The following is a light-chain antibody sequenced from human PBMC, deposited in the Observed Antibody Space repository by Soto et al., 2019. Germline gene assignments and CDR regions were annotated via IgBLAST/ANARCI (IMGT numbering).Light chain of an antibody. CDR1: RSISSW. V-gene: IGKV1-5*01. Sequence: DIQMTQSPSTLSASVGDRVTITCRASRSISSWLAWYQQKPGKAPKLLIYDASSLVSGVPSRFSGSGSGTEFTLTISSLQPDDFATYYCKLYNSYSWTFGQGTKVEIK. J-gene: IGKJ1*01. CDR3: KLYNSYSWT. CDR2: DAS.